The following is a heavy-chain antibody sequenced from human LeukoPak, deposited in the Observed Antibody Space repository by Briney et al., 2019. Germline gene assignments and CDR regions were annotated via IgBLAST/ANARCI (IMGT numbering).Heavy chain of an antibody. CDR2: IYYSRST. J-gene: IGHJ4*02. CDR1: GGSISRYY. D-gene: IGHD3-10*01. V-gene: IGHV4-59*01. Sequence: PSETLSLTCTVSGGSISRYYWSWSWQRPGQGMEWIGYIYYSRSTNYSATLSVRVTISVDTSKNRSFLGLNSVTAADTAVYDCARDWPFGSGSYFDDWGQGIMATVSS. CDR3: ARDWPFGSGSYFDD.